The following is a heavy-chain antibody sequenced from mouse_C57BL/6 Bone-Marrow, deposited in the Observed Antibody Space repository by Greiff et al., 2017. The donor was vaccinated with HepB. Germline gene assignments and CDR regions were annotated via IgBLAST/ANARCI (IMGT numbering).Heavy chain of an antibody. CDR2: IDPANGNT. J-gene: IGHJ2*01. Sequence: EVQLQESVAELVRPGASVKLSCTASGFNIKNTYMHWVKQRPEQGLEWIGRIDPANGNTKYAPKFQGKATITADTSSNTAYLQLSSLTSEDTAIYYCARCSITTVVSFDYWGQGTTLTVSS. CDR3: ARCSITTVVSFDY. V-gene: IGHV14-3*01. D-gene: IGHD1-1*01. CDR1: GFNIKNTY.